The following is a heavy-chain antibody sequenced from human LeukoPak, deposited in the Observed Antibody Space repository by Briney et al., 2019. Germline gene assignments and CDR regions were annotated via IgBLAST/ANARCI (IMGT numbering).Heavy chain of an antibody. CDR1: GYTFTIYG. CDR3: ARDEARYSSGYYPNWFDP. J-gene: IGHJ5*02. CDR2: NSGYNGYT. D-gene: IGHD3-22*01. Sequence: ASPKLSCKASGYTFTIYGISWGRQTPGAGLEWMEWNSGYNGYTHYAHNLQGRVTMTTDTSTSTAYMELRSLRSDDTAVYYCARDEARYSSGYYPNWFDPWGQGTLVTVSS. V-gene: IGHV1-18*01.